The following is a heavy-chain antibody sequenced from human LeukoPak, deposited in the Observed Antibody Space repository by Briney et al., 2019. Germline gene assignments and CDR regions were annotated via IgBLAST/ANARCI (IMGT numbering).Heavy chain of an antibody. J-gene: IGHJ4*02. CDR1: GFTFDDYA. Sequence: GGSLRLSCAASGFTFDDYAMHWVRQAPGKGLEWVSLISGDGGSTYYADSVKGRFTISRDNSKNSLYLQMSSLRTEDTALYYCAKDIGDYVEYYFDYWGQGTLVTVSS. V-gene: IGHV3-43*02. D-gene: IGHD4-17*01. CDR2: ISGDGGST. CDR3: AKDIGDYVEYYFDY.